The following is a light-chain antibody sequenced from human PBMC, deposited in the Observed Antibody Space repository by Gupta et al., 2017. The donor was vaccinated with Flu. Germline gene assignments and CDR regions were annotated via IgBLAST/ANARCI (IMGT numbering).Light chain of an antibody. V-gene: IGKV3-15*01. CDR2: GAS. CDR1: QSVSTN. CDR3: QEYNNWPPIT. Sequence: EIVMTQSPATLSVSPGERATLSCRASQSVSTNLAWYQQKRGQAPRLLIYGASNRATGIPARVSGSGSGTEFTLTISSLQSEDFAVYYCQEYNNWPPITFGQGTRLEIK. J-gene: IGKJ5*01.